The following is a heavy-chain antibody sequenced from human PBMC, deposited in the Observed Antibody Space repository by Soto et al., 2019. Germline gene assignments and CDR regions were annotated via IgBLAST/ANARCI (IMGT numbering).Heavy chain of an antibody. Sequence: GASVKVSCKASGYTFTSYYMYCVRQAPGQGLEWMGIINPSGGSTSYAQKFQGRVTMTRDTSTSTVYMELSSLRSEDTAVYYCARDLAVAGTGYYYYYGMDVWGQGTTVTVSS. J-gene: IGHJ6*02. CDR1: GYTFTSYY. V-gene: IGHV1-46*01. CDR2: INPSGGST. CDR3: ARDLAVAGTGYYYYYGMDV. D-gene: IGHD6-19*01.